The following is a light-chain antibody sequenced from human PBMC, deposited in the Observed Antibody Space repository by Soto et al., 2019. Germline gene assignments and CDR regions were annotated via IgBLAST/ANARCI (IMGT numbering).Light chain of an antibody. CDR1: SSNIGAGYA. Sequence: QSVLTQPPSVSGAPGQRVTISCTGSSSNIGAGYAVHWYQQRPGTAPKLLISDSDNRPSGVPDRFSGSKSGTSASLAITGFQSEVEAIFSSHSYDNSHAWEVIFGGGPSSPS. J-gene: IGLJ2*01. V-gene: IGLV1-40*01. CDR3: HSYDNSHAWEVI. CDR2: DSD.